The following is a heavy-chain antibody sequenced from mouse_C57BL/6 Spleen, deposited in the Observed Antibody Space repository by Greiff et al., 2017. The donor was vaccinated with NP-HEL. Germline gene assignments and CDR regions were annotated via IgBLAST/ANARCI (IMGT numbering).Heavy chain of an antibody. CDR1: GYTFTSYW. CDR2: IDPSDSYT. CDR3: ARDYGNPGYFDV. Sequence: QVQLKQPGAELVMPGASVKLSCKASGYTFTSYWMHWVKQRPGQGLEWIGEIDPSDSYTNYNQKFKGKSTLTVDKSSSTAYMQLSSLTSEDSAVYYCARDYGNPGYFDVWGTGTTVTVSS. J-gene: IGHJ1*03. D-gene: IGHD2-1*01. V-gene: IGHV1-69*01.